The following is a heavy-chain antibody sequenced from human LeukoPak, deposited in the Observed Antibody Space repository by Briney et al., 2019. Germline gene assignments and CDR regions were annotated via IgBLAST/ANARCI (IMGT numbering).Heavy chain of an antibody. D-gene: IGHD3-10*01. CDR1: GFTLDNYS. V-gene: IGHV3-9*01. CDR3: AKDMNSYGSGSSYNPWGPFDS. CDR2: ISWNNT. Sequence: GGALRLSRAASGFTLDNYSLHWVRQAPGKGLDWVARISWNNTGFADSVKGRFTISRDNAEDSLYLQMNSLTPEDTAFYFCAKDMNSYGSGSSYNPWGPFDSWGQGTLVTVSS. J-gene: IGHJ4*02.